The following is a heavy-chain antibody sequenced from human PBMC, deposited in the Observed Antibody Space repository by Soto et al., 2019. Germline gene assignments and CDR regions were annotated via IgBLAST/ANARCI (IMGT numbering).Heavy chain of an antibody. CDR1: GGTFSSYT. J-gene: IGHJ6*03. CDR3: ARVGGTTHYYYYYMDV. V-gene: IGHV1-69*02. D-gene: IGHD2-15*01. CDR2: IIPILGIA. Sequence: ASVKVSCKASGGTFSSYTISWVRQAPGQGLEWMGRIIPILGIANYAQKFQGRVTITADKSTGTAYMELSSLRSEDTAVYYCARVGGTTHYYYYYMDVWGKGTTVTVSS.